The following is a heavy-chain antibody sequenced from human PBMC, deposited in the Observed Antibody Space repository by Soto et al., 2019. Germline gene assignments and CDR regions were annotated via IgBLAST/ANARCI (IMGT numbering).Heavy chain of an antibody. Sequence: EVQLVESGGGLVQPGRSLRLSCAASGFTFDDYAMHWVRQAPGKGLEWVSGISWNSGSIGYADSVKGRFTISRDNAKNSLYLQMNSLRAEDTALYYCAKDMTAYYDFWSGYYTSLGAFDIW. CDR1: GFTFDDYA. V-gene: IGHV3-9*01. D-gene: IGHD3-3*01. J-gene: IGHJ3*02. CDR2: ISWNSGSI. CDR3: AKDMTAYYDFWSGYYTSLGAFDI.